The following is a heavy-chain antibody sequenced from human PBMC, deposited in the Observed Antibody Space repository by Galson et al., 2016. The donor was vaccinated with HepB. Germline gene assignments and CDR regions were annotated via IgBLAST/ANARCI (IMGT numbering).Heavy chain of an antibody. CDR1: GFMFRSFW. CDR3: ARGRSPWSGAGGSYDS. CDR2: LNEDGGES. J-gene: IGHJ4*03. D-gene: IGHD7-27*01. V-gene: IGHV3-7*01. Sequence: SLRLSCAASGFMFRSFWMSWVRQGPGEGLEWLANLNEDGGESYSLNYVRGRVSISRDNPKNTLFLEMTSLRPEDTAVYFCARGRSPWSGAGGSYDSWGHGTLVAVSS.